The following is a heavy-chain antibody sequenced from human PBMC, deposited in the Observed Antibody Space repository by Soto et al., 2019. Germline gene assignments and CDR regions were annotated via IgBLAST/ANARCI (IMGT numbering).Heavy chain of an antibody. D-gene: IGHD6-13*01. CDR1: GGTFSSCA. Sequence: GASVKVSCKASGGTFSSCAISWVRQAPGQGLEWMGGIIPIFGTANYAQKFQGRVTITADESTSTAYMELSSLRSEDTAVYYCARVFHPGVSSSWYSVVGWFDPWGQGTLVTVSS. J-gene: IGHJ5*02. V-gene: IGHV1-69*13. CDR3: ARVFHPGVSSSWYSVVGWFDP. CDR2: IIPIFGTA.